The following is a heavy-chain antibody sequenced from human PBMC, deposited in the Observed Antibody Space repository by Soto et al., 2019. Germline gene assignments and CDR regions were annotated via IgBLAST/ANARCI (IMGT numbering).Heavy chain of an antibody. CDR1: GFTFSDYY. V-gene: IGHV3-11*01. Sequence: GGSLRLSCAASGFTFSDYYMTWIRQAPGKGLEWVSYISLSGSSIYYADSVKGRFTISRDNSKNSLYLQMNSLRAEDTAVYYCARQRDFWSGATYYFDYWGQGTLATVSS. CDR2: ISLSGSSI. J-gene: IGHJ4*02. D-gene: IGHD3-3*01. CDR3: ARQRDFWSGATYYFDY.